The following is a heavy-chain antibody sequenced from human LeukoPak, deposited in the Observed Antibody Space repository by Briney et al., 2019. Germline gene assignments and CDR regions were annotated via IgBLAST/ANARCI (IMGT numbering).Heavy chain of an antibody. CDR2: IYYSGST. V-gene: IGHV4-59*01. J-gene: IGHJ4*02. Sequence: PSETLSLTCTVSGGSISSYYWSWIRQPPGKGLEWIGYIYYSGSTNYNPSLKSRVTISVDTSKNQFSLKLSSVTAADTAVYYCARVARNSGSYPFDYWGQGTLSPSPQ. CDR1: GGSISSYY. D-gene: IGHD1-26*01. CDR3: ARVARNSGSYPFDY.